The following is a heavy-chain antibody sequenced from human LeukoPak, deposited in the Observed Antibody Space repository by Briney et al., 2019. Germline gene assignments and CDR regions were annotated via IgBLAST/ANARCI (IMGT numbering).Heavy chain of an antibody. CDR2: IYYSGST. V-gene: IGHV4-39*01. CDR1: GGSISSSSYY. CDR3: ASASGDFDY. J-gene: IGHJ4*02. Sequence: PSETLSLTCTVSGGSISSSSYYWGWIRQPPGKGLERIGSIYYSGSTYYTPSLKSRVTISVDTSKNQFSLKLSSVTAADTAVYYCASASGDFDYWGQGTLVTVSS.